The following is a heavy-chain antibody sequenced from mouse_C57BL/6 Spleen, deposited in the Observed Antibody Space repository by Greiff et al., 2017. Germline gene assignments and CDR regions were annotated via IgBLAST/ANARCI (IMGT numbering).Heavy chain of an antibody. V-gene: IGHV1-52*01. CDR3: ARNYDYDDGYFDY. D-gene: IGHD2-4*01. CDR2: IDPSDSET. Sequence: QVQLQQPGAELVRPGSSVKLSCKASAYTFTSYWMHWVKQRPIQGLEWIGNIDPSDSETHYNQKFKDKATLTVDKSSSTAYMQLSSLTSEDSAVYYCARNYDYDDGYFDYGGQGNTLTVSS. CDR1: AYTFTSYW. J-gene: IGHJ2*01.